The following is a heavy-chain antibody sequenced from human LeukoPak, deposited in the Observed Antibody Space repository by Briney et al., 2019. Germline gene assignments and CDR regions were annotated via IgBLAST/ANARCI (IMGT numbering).Heavy chain of an antibody. Sequence: SQTLSLTCAISGDSVSGSPAVWNWIRQSPSRGLEWLGRAYYRSKWYIDYAVSVKGRITITPDTSENQFSLQLNSVTPEDTAVYYCARGAVRGGINFDYWGQGTLVTVSS. CDR1: GDSVSGSPAV. J-gene: IGHJ4*02. CDR2: AYYRSKWYI. V-gene: IGHV6-1*01. CDR3: ARGAVRGGINFDY. D-gene: IGHD3-10*01.